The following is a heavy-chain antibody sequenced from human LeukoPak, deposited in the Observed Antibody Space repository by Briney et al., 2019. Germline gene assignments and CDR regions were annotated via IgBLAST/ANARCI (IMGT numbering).Heavy chain of an antibody. D-gene: IGHD5-12*01. CDR1: GGSISSYY. J-gene: IGHJ6*03. CDR2: IYTDGST. CDR3: AKTGNGYDPLYYYYYMDV. V-gene: IGHV4-4*09. Sequence: SETLSLTCSVSGGSISSYYWSWIRQPPGKGLEWLAFIYTDGSTNYNPSLKSRVTISVDTSSDQFSLKLSSVTAADTAVYFCAKTGNGYDPLYYYYYMDVWGKGTTVTVSS.